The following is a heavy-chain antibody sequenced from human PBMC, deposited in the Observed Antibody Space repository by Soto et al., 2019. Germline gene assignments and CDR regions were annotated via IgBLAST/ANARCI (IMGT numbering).Heavy chain of an antibody. CDR2: INHSGST. V-gene: IGHV4-39*07. CDR1: GGSITSSSYY. CDR3: ARTKHIVVVTAIRWFDP. D-gene: IGHD2-21*02. J-gene: IGHJ5*02. Sequence: SETLSLTCTVSGGSITSSSYYWGWIRQPPGKGLEWIGEINHSGSTNYNPSLKSRVTISVDTSKNQFSLKLSSVTAADTAVYYCARTKHIVVVTAIRWFDPWGQGTLVTVSS.